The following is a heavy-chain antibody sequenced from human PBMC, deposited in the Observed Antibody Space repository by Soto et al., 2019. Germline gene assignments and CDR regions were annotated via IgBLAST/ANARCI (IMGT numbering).Heavy chain of an antibody. CDR3: ARVKWSNNWLREDYGMDV. D-gene: IGHD1-1*01. CDR1: GGSISSSNYY. CDR2: IFYSGNT. V-gene: IGHV4-39*07. Sequence: SETLSLTCTVSGGSISSSNYYWGWIRQPPGKGLEWIGSIFYSGNTFYNPSLKSRVTISVDTSKNQFSLKLSSVTAADTAVYYCARVKWSNNWLREDYGMDVWGQGTTVTVSS. J-gene: IGHJ6*02.